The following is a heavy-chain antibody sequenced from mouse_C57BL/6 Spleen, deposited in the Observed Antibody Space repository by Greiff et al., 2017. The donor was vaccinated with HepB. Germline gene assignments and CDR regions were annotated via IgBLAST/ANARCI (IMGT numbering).Heavy chain of an antibody. J-gene: IGHJ2*01. D-gene: IGHD1-1*01. CDR2: IYPGDGDT. Sequence: QVQLKESGPELVKPGASVKISCKASGYAFSSSWMNWVKQRPGKGLEWIGRIYPGDGDTNYNGKFKGKATLTADKSSSTAYMQLSSLTSEDSAVYFCARGGTVAHYFDYWGQGTTLTVSS. V-gene: IGHV1-82*01. CDR3: ARGGTVAHYFDY. CDR1: GYAFSSSW.